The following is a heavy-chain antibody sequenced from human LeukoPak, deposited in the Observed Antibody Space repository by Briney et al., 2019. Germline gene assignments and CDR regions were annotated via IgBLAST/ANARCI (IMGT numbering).Heavy chain of an antibody. CDR3: ARDAPEYYYGSGTRLGRPTTDYMDV. V-gene: IGHV4-59*12. CDR1: GGSISSYY. J-gene: IGHJ6*03. D-gene: IGHD3-10*01. CDR2: IYYSGST. Sequence: SETLSLTCTVSGGSISSYYWSWIRQPPGKGLEWIGYIYYSGSTNYNPSLKSRVTISVDTSKNQFSLKLSSVTAADTAVYYCARDAPEYYYGSGTRLGRPTTDYMDVWGKGTTVTISS.